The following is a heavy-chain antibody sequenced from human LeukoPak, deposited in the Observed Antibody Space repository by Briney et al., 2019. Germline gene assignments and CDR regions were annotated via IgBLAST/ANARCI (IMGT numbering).Heavy chain of an antibody. V-gene: IGHV3-7*01. CDR3: TRDQN. Sequence: PGGSLRLSCTGSGFIFGNTSMSWVRQVSGKGLEWVASINLDGSEKYYAGSAEGRFTISRDNAKKSLFLQMNSVRAEDTAVYYCTRDQNWGQGILVSVSS. CDR1: GFIFGNTS. J-gene: IGHJ4*02. CDR2: INLDGSEK.